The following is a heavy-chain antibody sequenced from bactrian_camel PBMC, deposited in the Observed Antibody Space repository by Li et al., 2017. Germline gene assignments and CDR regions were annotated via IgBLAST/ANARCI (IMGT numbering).Heavy chain of an antibody. CDR1: ERAYRVGYC. D-gene: IGHD2*01. CDR3: AAGTFCLGGYCCPEEESFGN. V-gene: IGHV3S26*01. Sequence: VQLVESGGGSVQAGRSLTLSCQLSERAYRVGYCVAWFRQVPGRRREGVAAAERGEGEERANYADSVKGRFTISQDNAKRTLSLQMNNLKIDDTGMYFCAAGTFCLGGYCCPEEESFGNWGQGTQVTVS. CDR2: AERGEGEERA. J-gene: IGHJ6*01.